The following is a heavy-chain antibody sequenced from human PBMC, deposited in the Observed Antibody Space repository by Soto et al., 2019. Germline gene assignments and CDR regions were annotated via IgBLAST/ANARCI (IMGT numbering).Heavy chain of an antibody. Sequence: XESLKISCKGSGYSLTSYWIGWVRQMPGKGLEWMGIIYPGDSDTRYSPSFQGQVTISADKSISTAHLQWSSLKASDTAMYYCARMGSSRFHRFDPWGQGSLVTVSS. CDR3: ARMGSSRFHRFDP. J-gene: IGHJ5*02. D-gene: IGHD6-13*01. CDR1: GYSLTSYW. CDR2: IYPGDSDT. V-gene: IGHV5-51*01.